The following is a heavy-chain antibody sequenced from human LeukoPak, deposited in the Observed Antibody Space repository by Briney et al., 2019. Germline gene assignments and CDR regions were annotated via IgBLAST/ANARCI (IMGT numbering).Heavy chain of an antibody. CDR1: GGTFISYT. J-gene: IGHJ3*02. V-gene: IGHV1-69*02. Sequence: SVKVSCKASGGTFISYTISWARQAPGQGLEWMGRIIPILGIANYAQKFQGRVTITADKSTSTAYMELSSLRSEDTAVYYCASRYCSSTSCYTLSAFDIWGQGTMVTVSS. CDR2: IIPILGIA. CDR3: ASRYCSSTSCYTLSAFDI. D-gene: IGHD2-2*02.